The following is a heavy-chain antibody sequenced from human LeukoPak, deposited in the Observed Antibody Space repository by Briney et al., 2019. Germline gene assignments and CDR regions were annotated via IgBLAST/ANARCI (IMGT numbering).Heavy chain of an antibody. CDR3: ANNPARYYDSSGYLDY. V-gene: IGHV3-23*01. J-gene: IGHJ4*02. D-gene: IGHD3-22*01. Sequence: GGSLRLSCAASGFTFSSYAMSWVRQAPGKGLEWVSAISGSGGSTYYADSVKGRFTISRDNSKNTLYLQMNSLRAEDTAVYYCANNPARYYDSSGYLDYWGQGTLVTVSS. CDR1: GFTFSSYA. CDR2: ISGSGGST.